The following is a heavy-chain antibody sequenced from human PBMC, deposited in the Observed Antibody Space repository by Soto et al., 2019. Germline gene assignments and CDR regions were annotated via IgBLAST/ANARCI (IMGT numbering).Heavy chain of an antibody. D-gene: IGHD7-27*01. Sequence: QVQLQESGPGLVKPSETLSLTCTVSGGSISSYYWSWIRQPPGKGLEWIGYIYYSGSTNYNPSLKSRVTVSVDASKNQFSLKLSSVTAADTAVYYCARFKIRRGNWAYYYYGMDVWGQGTTVTVSS. CDR1: GGSISSYY. CDR3: ARFKIRRGNWAYYYYGMDV. V-gene: IGHV4-59*01. J-gene: IGHJ6*02. CDR2: IYYSGST.